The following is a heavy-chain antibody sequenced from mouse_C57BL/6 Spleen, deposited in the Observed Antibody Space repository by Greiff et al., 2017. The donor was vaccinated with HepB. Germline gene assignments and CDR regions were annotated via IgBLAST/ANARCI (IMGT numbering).Heavy chain of an antibody. V-gene: IGHV1-53*01. CDR2: INPSNGGT. CDR3: ARWTTVVANGYFDV. J-gene: IGHJ1*03. D-gene: IGHD1-1*01. CDR1: GYTFTSYW. Sequence: QVQLQQSGTELVKPGASVKLSCKASGYTFTSYWMHWVKQRPGQGLEWIGNINPSNGGTNYNEKFKSKATLTVDKSSSTAYMQLSSLTSEDSAVYYCARWTTVVANGYFDVWGTGTTVTVSS.